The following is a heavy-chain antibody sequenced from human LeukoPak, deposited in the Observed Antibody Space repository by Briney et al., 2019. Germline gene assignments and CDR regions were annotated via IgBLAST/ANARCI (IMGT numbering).Heavy chain of an antibody. D-gene: IGHD6-19*01. Sequence: PGGSLRLSCAASGFTFNSYAMSWVRQAPGKGLEWVSSISGSGGSTYYADSVKGRFTISRDNSNNTLYLQMDSLRDEDTAVYYCAKPYAPGYSSGWADFDYWGQGTLVAVSS. CDR2: ISGSGGST. CDR3: AKPYAPGYSSGWADFDY. J-gene: IGHJ4*02. CDR1: GFTFNSYA. V-gene: IGHV3-23*01.